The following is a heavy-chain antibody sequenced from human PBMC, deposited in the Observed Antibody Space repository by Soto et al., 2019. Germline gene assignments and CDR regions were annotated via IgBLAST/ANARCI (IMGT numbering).Heavy chain of an antibody. J-gene: IGHJ4*02. CDR3: AKDRFGIVGPVDY. D-gene: IGHD1-26*01. Sequence: GGSLRLSCAASVLTFSSYGMHWVRQAPGKGLEWVAVIWCNGGDTYYADSVKGRFTISRDNSKNTLSLHMNSLRVDDTAVYFCAKDRFGIVGPVDYWGQGTLVTVSS. CDR2: IWCNGGDT. CDR1: VLTFSSYG. V-gene: IGHV3-33*06.